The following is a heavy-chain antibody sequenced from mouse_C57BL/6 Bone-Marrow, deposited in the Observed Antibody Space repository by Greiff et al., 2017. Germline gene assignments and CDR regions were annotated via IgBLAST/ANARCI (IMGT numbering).Heavy chain of an antibody. CDR1: GYTFTSYW. D-gene: IGHD1-1*01. V-gene: IGHV1-7*01. J-gene: IGHJ2*01. Sequence: QVQLKQSVAELAKPGASVKLSCKASGYTFTSYWMHWVKQRPGQGLEWIGYINPSSGYTKYTQKFKDKATLTADKSSSTAYMQLSSLTYEDSAVYYCARGKIYYPFDYWGQGTTLTVSA. CDR2: INPSSGYT. CDR3: ARGKIYYPFDY.